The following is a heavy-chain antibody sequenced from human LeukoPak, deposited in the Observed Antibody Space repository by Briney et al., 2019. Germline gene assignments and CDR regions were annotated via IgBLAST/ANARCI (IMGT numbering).Heavy chain of an antibody. CDR2: INYRGHT. J-gene: IGHJ2*01. CDR3: ARQGGGFWYFDL. Sequence: SETLSLTCTVSGGSISGSSYHWGWIRQPPGKGLEWIGSINYRGHTYYNPSLKSRVTISVDMSKNQFSLKLSSVTAADTAVYYCARQGGGFWYFDLWGRGTLVTVSS. D-gene: IGHD6-25*01. CDR1: GGSISGSSYH. V-gene: IGHV4-39*01.